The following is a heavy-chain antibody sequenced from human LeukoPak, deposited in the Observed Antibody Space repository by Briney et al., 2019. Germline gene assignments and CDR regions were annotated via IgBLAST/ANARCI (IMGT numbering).Heavy chain of an antibody. J-gene: IGHJ5*02. V-gene: IGHV3-11*04. Sequence: GGSLRLSCAASGFTFGDYSMTWIRQAPGKGLEWVSYISGSGSTIYYADSVKGRFTISRDNAKNSLYLQMNSLRAEDTAVYFCARVNYHLLVGWFDPWGQGTLVTVSS. CDR1: GFTFGDYS. CDR3: ARVNYHLLVGWFDP. D-gene: IGHD1-26*01. CDR2: ISGSGSTI.